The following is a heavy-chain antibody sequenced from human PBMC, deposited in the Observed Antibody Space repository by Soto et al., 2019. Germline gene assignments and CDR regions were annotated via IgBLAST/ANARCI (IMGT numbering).Heavy chain of an antibody. D-gene: IGHD3-9*01. J-gene: IGHJ3*02. Sequence: SETLSLTCTVSGGSISSYYWSWIRQPPGKGLEWIGYIYYSGSTNYNPSLKSRVTISVDTSKNQFSLKLSSVTAADTAVYYCASHGYFDWLAGLDAFDIWGQGTMVTVSS. CDR3: ASHGYFDWLAGLDAFDI. CDR1: GGSISSYY. CDR2: IYYSGST. V-gene: IGHV4-59*08.